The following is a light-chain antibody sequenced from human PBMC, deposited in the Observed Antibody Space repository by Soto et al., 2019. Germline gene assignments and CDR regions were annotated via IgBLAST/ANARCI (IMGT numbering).Light chain of an antibody. CDR1: QSIMFS. J-gene: IGKJ4*01. Sequence: EIVLTQSPATLSVFPGEKATLSCRASQSIMFSLAWYQQKPGQAPRLLISGASTRATGIPARFSGSGSGKEFTLTISSLQSEDFAVYYCQQYYDWPPLTFGGGTKVEIK. V-gene: IGKV3-15*01. CDR2: GAS. CDR3: QQYYDWPPLT.